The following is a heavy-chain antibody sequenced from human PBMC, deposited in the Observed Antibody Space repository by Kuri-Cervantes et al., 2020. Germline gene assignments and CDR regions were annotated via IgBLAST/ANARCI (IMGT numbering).Heavy chain of an antibody. Sequence: ASVKVSCKASGYTFTIYGVSWVRQAPGQGLEWMGWMNPNSGNTGYAQKFQGRVTMTRNTSISTAYMELSSLRSEDTAVYYCARGDDVVVPAPFDPWGQGTLVTVSS. CDR1: GYTFTIYG. V-gene: IGHV1-8*02. CDR2: MNPNSGNT. CDR3: ARGDDVVVPAPFDP. J-gene: IGHJ5*02. D-gene: IGHD2-2*01.